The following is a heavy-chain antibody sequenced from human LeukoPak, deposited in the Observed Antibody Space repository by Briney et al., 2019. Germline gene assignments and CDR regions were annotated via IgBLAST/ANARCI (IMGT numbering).Heavy chain of an antibody. CDR3: ARFGGGSTHLFDY. D-gene: IGHD2-15*01. Sequence: QPGRSLRLSCAASGFTFSSYWMHWVRQAPGKGLVWVSRINSDGSSTSYADSVKGRFTISRDNAKNTLYLQMNSLRAEDTAVYYCARFGGGSTHLFDYWGQGTLVTVSS. CDR2: INSDGSST. J-gene: IGHJ4*02. V-gene: IGHV3-74*01. CDR1: GFTFSSYW.